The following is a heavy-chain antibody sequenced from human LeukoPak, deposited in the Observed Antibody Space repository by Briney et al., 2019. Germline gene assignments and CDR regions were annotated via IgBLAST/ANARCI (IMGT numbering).Heavy chain of an antibody. CDR3: ARGLRGGGSYAMDV. D-gene: IGHD2-15*01. Sequence: SETLSLTCAVYGGSFSNYYWSWIRQPPGEGLEWIGEINHSGSTNYNPSLKSRVTTSVDTSKNQFSLNLRSVTAADTAVYYCARGLRGGGSYAMDVWGQGTTVTVYS. V-gene: IGHV4-34*01. CDR1: GGSFSNYY. J-gene: IGHJ6*01. CDR2: INHSGST.